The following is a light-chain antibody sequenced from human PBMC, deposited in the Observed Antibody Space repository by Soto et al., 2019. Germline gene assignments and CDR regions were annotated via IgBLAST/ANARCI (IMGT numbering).Light chain of an antibody. V-gene: IGKV3-15*01. CDR2: GAS. CDR3: QQYKNWPL. CDR1: HSVNSH. Sequence: MMMTQSPATLSVSPGARATLPCRTSHSVNSHVAWYKQKPGQAPRLLLYGASTRATGIPVRFSGSGFGTEFTLTISSLQSEEFAVDDCQQYKNWPLFGQGTRLEIK. J-gene: IGKJ5*01.